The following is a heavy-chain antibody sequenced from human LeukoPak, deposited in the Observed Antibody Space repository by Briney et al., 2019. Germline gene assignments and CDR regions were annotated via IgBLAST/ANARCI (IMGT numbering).Heavy chain of an antibody. V-gene: IGHV3-53*01. Sequence: GGSLRLSCAASGFTVSSNYMSWVRQAPGKGLEWVSVIYGDGSTYYSGSVKGRFTISRDISKNTLYLQMNSLRAGDTAVYYCAKEAMAAAGAPFDHWGQGTLVTVSS. CDR1: GFTVSSNY. D-gene: IGHD6-13*01. CDR2: IYGDGST. J-gene: IGHJ4*02. CDR3: AKEAMAAAGAPFDH.